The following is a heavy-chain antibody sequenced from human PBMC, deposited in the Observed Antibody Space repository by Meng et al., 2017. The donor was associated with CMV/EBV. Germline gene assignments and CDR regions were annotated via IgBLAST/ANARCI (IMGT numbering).Heavy chain of an antibody. CDR1: GFTFDDYA. V-gene: IGHV3-9*03. CDR3: AKGVYSNHDAPFDY. Sequence: SLKISCAASGFTFDDYAMHWVRQAPGKGLEWVSGISWDSGSIGYADSVKGRFNISRDNDKNSQYLQMNSLGAEDMALYFYAKGVYSNHDAPFDYWGQGTLVTVSS. CDR2: ISWDSGSI. D-gene: IGHD4-11*01. J-gene: IGHJ4*02.